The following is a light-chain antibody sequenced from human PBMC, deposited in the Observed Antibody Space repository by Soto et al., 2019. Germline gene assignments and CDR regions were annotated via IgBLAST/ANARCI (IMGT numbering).Light chain of an antibody. CDR2: ENS. CDR3: GTWDSSLSAGV. CDR1: SSNIGNNY. V-gene: IGLV1-51*02. J-gene: IGLJ2*01. Sequence: QSVLTQPHSVSAAPGQKVTLSCSGSSSNIGNNYVSWYQQLPGTAPKLLIYENSKRPSGIPDRFSGFRSGTSATLGITGLQTGGEGDYYCGTWDSSLSAGVFGGGTKLTVL.